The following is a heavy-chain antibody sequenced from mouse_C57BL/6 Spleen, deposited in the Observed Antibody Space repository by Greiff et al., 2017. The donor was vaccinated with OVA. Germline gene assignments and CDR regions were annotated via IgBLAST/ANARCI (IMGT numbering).Heavy chain of an antibody. J-gene: IGHJ4*01. CDR3: AKEGSVYYYAMDY. D-gene: IGHD1-1*01. Sequence: VMLVESGPGLVQPSQSLSITCTVSGFSLTSYGVHWVRQSPGKGLEWLGVIWRGGSTDYNAAFMSRLSITKDNSKSQVFFKMNSLQADDTAIYYCAKEGSVYYYAMDYWGQGTSVTVSS. CDR1: GFSLTSYG. CDR2: IWRGGST. V-gene: IGHV2-5*01.